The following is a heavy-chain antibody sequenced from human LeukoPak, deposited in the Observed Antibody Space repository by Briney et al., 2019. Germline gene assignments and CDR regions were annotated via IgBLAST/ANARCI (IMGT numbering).Heavy chain of an antibody. D-gene: IGHD5-18*01. CDR1: GYTFTGYY. CDR2: INPNSGGT. J-gene: IGHJ4*02. Sequence: ASVKVSCKASGYTFTGYYMHWVRQAPGQGLEWGGGINPNSGGTNYAQKFQGRVTMTRDTSITTAYMDLSRLRSDDTAVYYCARGDTAMVTSRFDYWGQGTLVTVSS. CDR3: ARGDTAMVTSRFDY. V-gene: IGHV1-2*02.